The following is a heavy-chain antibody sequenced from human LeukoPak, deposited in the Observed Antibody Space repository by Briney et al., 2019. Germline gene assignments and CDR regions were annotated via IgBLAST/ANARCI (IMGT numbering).Heavy chain of an antibody. CDR3: AKDILSGFYETFDY. V-gene: IGHV3-43*02. CDR1: GFTFDDYA. CDR2: ISGDGGRT. D-gene: IGHD6-19*01. Sequence: GGSLRLSCVLSGFTFDDYATHWVRQGPGKGLEWVSLISGDGGRTYYADSVKGRFTISRDNSKNSLHLEMNSLRTEDTALYYCAKDILSGFYETFDYWGQGTLVTVSS. J-gene: IGHJ4*02.